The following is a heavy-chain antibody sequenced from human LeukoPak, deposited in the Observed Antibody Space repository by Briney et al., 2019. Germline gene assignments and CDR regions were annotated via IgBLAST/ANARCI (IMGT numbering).Heavy chain of an antibody. CDR3: ARCRHSYDSSGFPHY. CDR2: ISSLGDTI. V-gene: IGHV3-48*04. J-gene: IGHJ4*02. Sequence: RPGGSLRLSCTASGSTFTTYSMAWVRHTPGKGLEWISYISSLGDTIYYADSVKGRFSISRDNAKNSLYLQMNSLRPEDTAFYYCARCRHSYDSSGFPHYWGQGTLVTVSS. D-gene: IGHD3-22*01. CDR1: GSTFTTYS.